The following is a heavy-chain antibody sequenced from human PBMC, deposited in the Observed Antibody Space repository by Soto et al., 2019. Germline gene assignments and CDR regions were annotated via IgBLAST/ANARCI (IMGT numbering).Heavy chain of an antibody. CDR3: ARDFVVGGPTINYYYGMDV. J-gene: IGHJ6*02. CDR2: IYSAGNT. Sequence: HPGGSLRLSCAASGFTVSSNYMSWVRQAPGKGLEWISIIYSAGNTYYADSVKGRFTIPRDNSKNTLYLQMNSLGAEDTAVYYCARDFVVGGPTINYYYGMDVWGQGTTVTVSS. CDR1: GFTVSSNY. V-gene: IGHV3-66*01. D-gene: IGHD1-26*01.